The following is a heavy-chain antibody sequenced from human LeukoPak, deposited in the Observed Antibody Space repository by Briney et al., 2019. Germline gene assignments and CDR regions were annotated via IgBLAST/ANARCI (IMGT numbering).Heavy chain of an antibody. J-gene: IGHJ4*02. CDR3: ATGRADAYYDYVWGSYRYPYYFDY. CDR1: GGSFSGYY. Sequence: PSETLSLTCAVYGGSFSGYYWSWIRQPPGKGLEWIGEINHSGSTNYNPSLKSRVTISVDTSKNQFSLKLSSVTAADTAVYYCATGRADAYYDYVWGSYRYPYYFDYWGQGTLVTVSS. V-gene: IGHV4-34*01. D-gene: IGHD3-16*02. CDR2: INHSGST.